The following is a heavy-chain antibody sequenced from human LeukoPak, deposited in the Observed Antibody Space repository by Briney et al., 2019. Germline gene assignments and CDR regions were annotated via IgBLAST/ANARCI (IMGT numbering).Heavy chain of an antibody. J-gene: IGHJ4*02. CDR3: ARAHTSSWYMDY. CDR2: IYYSGST. D-gene: IGHD6-13*01. Sequence: TSETLSLTCTVSGDSISTYYWSWIRQPPGKGLEWIGYIYYSGSTNYNPSLKSRVTISVDTSENQLSLKLSSVTAADTALYYCARAHTSSWYMDYWGQGTLVTVSS. V-gene: IGHV4-59*01. CDR1: GDSISTYY.